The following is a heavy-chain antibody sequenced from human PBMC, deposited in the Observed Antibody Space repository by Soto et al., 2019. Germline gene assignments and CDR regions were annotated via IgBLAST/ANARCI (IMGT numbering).Heavy chain of an antibody. CDR2: IYYSGST. J-gene: IGHJ4*01. D-gene: IGHD3-10*01. V-gene: IGHV4-30-4*01. CDR3: ARMHYFGSGKPNDY. Sequence: SETLSLTCTVSGGSISSGGYYWSWIRQPPGKGLEWIGYIYYSGSTNYNPSLKSRITISVDTSKNQFSLNLIAVTAADTAVYYCARMHYFGSGKPNDYWGQGTLVTVSS. CDR1: GGSISSGGYY.